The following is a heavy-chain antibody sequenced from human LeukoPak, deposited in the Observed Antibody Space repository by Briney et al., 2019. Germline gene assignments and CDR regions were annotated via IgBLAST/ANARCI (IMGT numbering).Heavy chain of an antibody. D-gene: IGHD2-2*01. J-gene: IGHJ3*02. V-gene: IGHV3-15*06. CDR2: IKSKTDGGTI. CDR1: GFSFSNAW. CDR3: AKGKALPSRGDAFDI. Sequence: GGSLRLSCAASGFSFSNAWMSWVRQAPGKGLEWVGRIKSKTDGGTINYAVNVKGRFTISRDNSKNTLYLQMNSLKTEDTAVYYCAKGKALPSRGDAFDIWGQGTMVTVSS.